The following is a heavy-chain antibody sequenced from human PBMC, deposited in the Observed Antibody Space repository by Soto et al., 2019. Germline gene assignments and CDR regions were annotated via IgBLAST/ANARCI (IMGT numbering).Heavy chain of an antibody. Sequence: QVQLAQSGAEVKKPGSSVKVSCKASGGTFSSYTISWVRQAPGQGLEWMGRIIPILGIANYAQKFQGRVTXTXXKSTSTAYMELSSLRSEDTAVYYCAREQYGGDPMIWGQGTLVTVSS. CDR3: AREQYGGDPMI. V-gene: IGHV1-69*08. J-gene: IGHJ4*02. CDR2: IIPILGIA. D-gene: IGHD2-21*02. CDR1: GGTFSSYT.